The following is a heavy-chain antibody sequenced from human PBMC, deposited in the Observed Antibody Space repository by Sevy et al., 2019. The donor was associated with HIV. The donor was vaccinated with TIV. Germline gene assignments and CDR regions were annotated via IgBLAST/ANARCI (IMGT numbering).Heavy chain of an antibody. CDR3: VRDRNADCSGGSCYSIFDY. CDR1: GGTFSSYA. J-gene: IGHJ4*02. V-gene: IGHV1-69*13. CDR2: IIPIFGTA. Sequence: ASEKVSCKASGGTFSSYAISWVRQAPGQGLEWMGRIIPIFGTANYAQKFQGRVTITADESTSTAYMELSSLRSEDTAVYYCVRDRNADCSGGSCYSIFDYWGQGTLVTVSS. D-gene: IGHD2-15*01.